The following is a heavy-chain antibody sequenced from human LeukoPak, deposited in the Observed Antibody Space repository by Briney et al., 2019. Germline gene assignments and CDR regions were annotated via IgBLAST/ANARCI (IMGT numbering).Heavy chain of an antibody. J-gene: IGHJ6*02. V-gene: IGHV4-61*01. CDR3: AREKGYCSSTSCYYYGMDV. D-gene: IGHD2-2*01. CDR2: IYYSGST. CDR1: RGSMSSGTYY. Sequence: SETLSLTCTVSRGSMSSGTYYWGWIRQPPGKGLEWIGYIYYSGSTNYNPSLKSRVTISVDTSKNQFSLKLSSVTAADTAVYYCAREKGYCSSTSCYYYGMDVWGQGTTVTVSS.